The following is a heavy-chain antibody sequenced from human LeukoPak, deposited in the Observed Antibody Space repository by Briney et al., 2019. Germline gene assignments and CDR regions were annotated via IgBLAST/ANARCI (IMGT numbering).Heavy chain of an antibody. CDR2: IIPIFGTA. J-gene: IGHJ4*02. CDR1: GGTFSSYA. Sequence: SVKVSFKASGGTFSSYAISWVRQAPGQGLEWMGRIIPIFGTANFAQTFQGRVTITTDESTSAAYMELSSLRAEDTAVYYCARSLVGGGGGGSYYDYWGQGTLVTVSS. V-gene: IGHV1-69*05. D-gene: IGHD3-10*01. CDR3: ARSLVGGGGGGSYYDY.